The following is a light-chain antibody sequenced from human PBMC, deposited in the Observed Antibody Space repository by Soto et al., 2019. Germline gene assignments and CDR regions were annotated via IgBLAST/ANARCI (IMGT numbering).Light chain of an antibody. CDR3: NQYGCSPPWT. CDR1: QSVSSSY. Sequence: EIVLTQSPGTLSLSPGERATLSCRASQSVSSSYLAWYQQKPGQAPRLLIYGASSRATGISDRFSGSGSGTFFAHTSSILEREDAVVYYCNQYGCSPPWTFGQGTKVETK. CDR2: GAS. V-gene: IGKV3-20*01. J-gene: IGKJ1*01.